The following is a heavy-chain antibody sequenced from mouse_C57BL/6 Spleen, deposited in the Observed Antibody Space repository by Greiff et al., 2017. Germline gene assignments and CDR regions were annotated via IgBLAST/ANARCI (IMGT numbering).Heavy chain of an antibody. Sequence: DVKLVESGGGLVKPGGSLKLSCAASGFTFSSYAMSWVRQTPEKRLEWVATISDGGSYTYYPDNVKGRFTISRDNAKNNLYLQMSHLKSEDTAMYYCARGTDGYYAGGFAYWGKGTLVTVSA. CDR3: ARGTDGYYAGGFAY. J-gene: IGHJ3*01. CDR2: ISDGGSYT. V-gene: IGHV5-4*03. D-gene: IGHD2-3*01. CDR1: GFTFSSYA.